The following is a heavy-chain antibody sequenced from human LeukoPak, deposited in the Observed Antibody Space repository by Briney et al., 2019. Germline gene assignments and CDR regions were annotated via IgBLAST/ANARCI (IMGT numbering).Heavy chain of an antibody. J-gene: IGHJ4*02. CDR3: ARRSSMVDNSGAFDY. CDR2: IYISGST. V-gene: IGHV4-4*09. D-gene: IGHD3-22*01. CDR1: GGSISSYY. Sequence: SETLSLTCTVSGGSISSYYWSWIRQPPGKGLEWIGYIYISGSTNYNPSLKSRVTISTDTSKNQFSLKLSSVTAADTAVYYCARRSSMVDNSGAFDYWGQGTLVTVSS.